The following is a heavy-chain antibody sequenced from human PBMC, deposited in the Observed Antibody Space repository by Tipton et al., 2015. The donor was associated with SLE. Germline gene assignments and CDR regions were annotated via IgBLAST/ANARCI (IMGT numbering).Heavy chain of an antibody. CDR2: INHSGST. Sequence: TLSLTCAVYGGSFSGYYWSWIRQPPGKGLEWTGEINHSGSTNYNPSLKSRVTISVDTSKNQFSLKLSSVTAADTAVYYCARGQGQWGDYWGQGTLVTVSS. D-gene: IGHD6-19*01. J-gene: IGHJ4*02. CDR1: GGSFSGYY. CDR3: ARGQGQWGDY. V-gene: IGHV4-34*01.